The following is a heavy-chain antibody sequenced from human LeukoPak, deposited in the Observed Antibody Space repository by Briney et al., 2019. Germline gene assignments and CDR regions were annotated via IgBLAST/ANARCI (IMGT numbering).Heavy chain of an antibody. V-gene: IGHV4-38-2*01. CDR1: GYSISSGYY. Sequence: SETLSLTCADSGYSISSGYYWGWIRQPPGKGLEWIGSIYHSGSTYYNPSLKSRVTISVDTSKNQFSLKLSSVTAADTAVYYCARNIAAAGYYYYGMDVWGKGTTVTVSS. CDR2: IYHSGST. J-gene: IGHJ6*04. D-gene: IGHD6-13*01. CDR3: ARNIAAAGYYYYGMDV.